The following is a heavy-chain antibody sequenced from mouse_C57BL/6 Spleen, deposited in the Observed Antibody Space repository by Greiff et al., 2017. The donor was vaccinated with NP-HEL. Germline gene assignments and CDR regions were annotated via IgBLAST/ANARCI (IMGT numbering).Heavy chain of an antibody. CDR2: IHPNSGST. CDR1: GYTFTSYW. J-gene: IGHJ4*01. V-gene: IGHV1-64*01. Sequence: VQLQQPGAELVKPGASVKLSCKASGYTFTSYWMHWVKQRPGQGLEWIGMIHPNSGSTNYNEKFKSKATLTVDKSSSTAYMQLSSLTSEDSAVYCCTREGTRNYYAMEYWGQGTSVTVSS. D-gene: IGHD1-1*01. CDR3: TREGTRNYYAMEY.